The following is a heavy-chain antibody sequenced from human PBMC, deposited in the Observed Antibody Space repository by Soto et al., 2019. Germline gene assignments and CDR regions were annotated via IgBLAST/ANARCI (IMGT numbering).Heavy chain of an antibody. Sequence: VASVKVSCKASGGTFSSYAISWVRQAPGQGLEWMGGIIPIFGTANYAQKFQGRVTITADESTSTAYMELSSLRSEDTAVYYCARSPSGLNSFDYWGQGTLVTVSS. J-gene: IGHJ4*02. CDR3: ARSPSGLNSFDY. CDR2: IIPIFGTA. CDR1: GGTFSSYA. D-gene: IGHD6-19*01. V-gene: IGHV1-69*13.